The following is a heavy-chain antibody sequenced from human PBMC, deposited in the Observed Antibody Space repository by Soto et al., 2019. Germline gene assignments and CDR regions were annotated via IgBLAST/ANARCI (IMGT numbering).Heavy chain of an antibody. V-gene: IGHV4-30-4*01. CDR3: ARHDYGDYGSYYFDY. D-gene: IGHD4-17*01. CDR1: GGSISSGDYY. J-gene: IGHJ4*02. CDR2: IYYSGST. Sequence: PSETLSLTSTVSGGSISSGDYYWSWIRQPPGKGLEWIGYIYYSGSTYYNPSLKSRVTISVDTSKNQFSLKLSSVTAADTAVYYCARHDYGDYGSYYFDYWGQGTLVTVSS.